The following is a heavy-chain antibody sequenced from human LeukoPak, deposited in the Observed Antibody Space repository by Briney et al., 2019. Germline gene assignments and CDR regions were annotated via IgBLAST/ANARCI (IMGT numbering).Heavy chain of an antibody. CDR1: GGSVSSYY. J-gene: IGHJ5*02. V-gene: IGHV4-4*07. Sequence: PPETLSLTCTVSGGSVSSYYWSWIRQPAGKGLEWIGRIYTSGSTNYNPSLKSRVTMSVDTSKNQFSLKLSSVTAADTAVYYCARSGSYPNWFDPWGQGTLVTVSS. D-gene: IGHD1-26*01. CDR3: ARSGSYPNWFDP. CDR2: IYTSGST.